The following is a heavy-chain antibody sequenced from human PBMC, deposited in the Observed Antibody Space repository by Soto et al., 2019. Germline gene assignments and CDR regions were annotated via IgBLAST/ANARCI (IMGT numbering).Heavy chain of an antibody. CDR3: TTDPIVVVPAAILGVRY. D-gene: IGHD2-2*01. CDR1: GFTFSNAW. V-gene: IGHV3-15*01. J-gene: IGHJ4*02. Sequence: EVQLVESGGGLVKPGGSLRLSCAASGFTFSNAWMSWVRQAPGKGLEWVGRIKSKTDGGTTDYAAPVKGRFTISRDDSKNTLYLQMNSLKTEDTAVYYCTTDPIVVVPAAILGVRYWGQGTLVTVSS. CDR2: IKSKTDGGTT.